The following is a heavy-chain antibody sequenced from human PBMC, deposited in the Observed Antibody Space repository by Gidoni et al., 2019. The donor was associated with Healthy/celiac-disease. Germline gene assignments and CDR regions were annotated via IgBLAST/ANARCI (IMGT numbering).Heavy chain of an antibody. CDR2: ISSSGSTI. CDR3: ARALDSYGPFDY. V-gene: IGHV3-48*03. J-gene: IGHJ4*02. CDR1: GFTFSSYE. D-gene: IGHD5-18*01. Sequence: EVQLVESAGGLVQPCGSLRLACAAAGFTFSSYERNWFRQAPGKGLEWVSYISSSGSTIYYADSVKGRFTISRDNAKNSLYLQMNSLRAEDTAVYYCARALDSYGPFDYWGQGTLVTVSS.